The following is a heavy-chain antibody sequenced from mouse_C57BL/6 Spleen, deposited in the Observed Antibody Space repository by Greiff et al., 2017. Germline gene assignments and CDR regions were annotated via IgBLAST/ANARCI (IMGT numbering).Heavy chain of an antibody. D-gene: IGHD4-1*01. J-gene: IGHJ4*01. CDR3: ARRRTGPYAMDY. CDR1: GYAFSSSW. Sequence: QVQLQQSGPELVKPGASVKISCKASGYAFSSSWMNWVKQRPGKGLEWIGRIYPGDGDTNYNGKFKGKATLTADKSSSTAYKQLSSLTSEDSAVYFCARRRTGPYAMDYWGQGTSVTVSS. CDR2: IYPGDGDT. V-gene: IGHV1-82*01.